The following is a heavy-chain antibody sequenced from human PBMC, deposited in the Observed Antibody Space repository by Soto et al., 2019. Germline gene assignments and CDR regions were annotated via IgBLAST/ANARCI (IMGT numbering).Heavy chain of an antibody. CDR2: INAGNGNI. CDR1: GYTFTSYA. Sequence: ASVKVSCKASGYTFTSYAMHWVRQAPGQRLEWMGWINAGNGNIKYSQKFQGRITITRDTSASTAYMELSSLRSEDTAMYFCGMARYDSRYLYYGMDVWGQGTTVTVSS. D-gene: IGHD3-22*01. V-gene: IGHV1-3*01. J-gene: IGHJ6*02. CDR3: GMARYDSRYLYYGMDV.